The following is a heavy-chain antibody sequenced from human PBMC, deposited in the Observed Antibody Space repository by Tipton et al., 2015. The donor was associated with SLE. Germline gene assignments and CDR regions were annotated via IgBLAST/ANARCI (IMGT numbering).Heavy chain of an antibody. D-gene: IGHD1-26*01. CDR2: INHSGST. CDR3: ARRGVGATYWYFDL. CDR1: RGSFSGYH. V-gene: IGHV4-34*01. Sequence: TLSLTCAIYRGSFSGYHWSWIRQTPGKGLEWIGEINHSGSTNYNPSLKSRVTTSVDPSKNQFSLKLSSVTAADTAVYYCARRGVGATYWYFDLWGRGTLVTVSS. J-gene: IGHJ2*01.